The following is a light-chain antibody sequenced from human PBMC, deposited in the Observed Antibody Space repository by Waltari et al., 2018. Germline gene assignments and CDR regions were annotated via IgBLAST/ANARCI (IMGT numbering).Light chain of an antibody. J-gene: IGLJ2*01. CDR1: SGHSSYA. Sequence: QLALTQSPSASASLGASVKLTCTLSSGHSSYAIAWHQQQPEKGPRYLMTLHSDGGDTKGDGIPDRFSGSSSGAERYLTISSLQSEDEADYYCQTWGTGIQVFGGGTKLTVL. CDR2: LHSDGGD. V-gene: IGLV4-69*01. CDR3: QTWGTGIQV.